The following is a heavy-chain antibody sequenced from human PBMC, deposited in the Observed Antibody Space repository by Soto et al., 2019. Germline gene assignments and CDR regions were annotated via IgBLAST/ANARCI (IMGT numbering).Heavy chain of an antibody. Sequence: PSETLSLTCAVYGGSFSGYYWSWIRQPPGKGLEWIGEINHSGSTNYNPSLKSRVTISVDTSKNQFSLKLSTVSAADTAVYCCARAAGLRRGQQLKRGNWFDPWGKGTMITVSS. CDR1: GGSFSGYY. CDR2: INHSGST. CDR3: ARAAGLRRGQQLKRGNWFDP. J-gene: IGHJ5*02. V-gene: IGHV4-34*01. D-gene: IGHD6-13*01.